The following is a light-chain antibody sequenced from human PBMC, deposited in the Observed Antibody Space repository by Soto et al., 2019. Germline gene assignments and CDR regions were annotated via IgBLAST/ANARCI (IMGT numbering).Light chain of an antibody. CDR1: SSDVGGYNY. CDR3: SSYSRGSTYV. V-gene: IGLV2-14*01. CDR2: DVT. J-gene: IGLJ1*01. Sequence: QSALTQPASVSGSPGQSITVSCTGTSSDVGGYNYVSWYQQHPGKPPRLMICDVTNRPSGVSNRFCGSKSGNTASLTISRLQDEDEADYYCSSYSRGSTYVFGTGTKLTVL.